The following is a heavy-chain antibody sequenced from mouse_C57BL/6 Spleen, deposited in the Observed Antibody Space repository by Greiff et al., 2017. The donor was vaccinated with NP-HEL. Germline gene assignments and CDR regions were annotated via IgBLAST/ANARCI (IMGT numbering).Heavy chain of an antibody. CDR3: ARAYYGLYFDY. CDR2: ISSGSSTI. CDR1: GFTFSDYG. J-gene: IGHJ2*01. V-gene: IGHV5-17*01. Sequence: EVQGVESGGGLVKPFFSINLSCASSGFTFSDYGMHWVRQAPEKGLEWVAYISSGSSTIYYPDTVKGRFTISRDNAKNTLFLQMTSLRSEDTAMYYCARAYYGLYFDYWGQGTTLTVSS. D-gene: IGHD2-10*01.